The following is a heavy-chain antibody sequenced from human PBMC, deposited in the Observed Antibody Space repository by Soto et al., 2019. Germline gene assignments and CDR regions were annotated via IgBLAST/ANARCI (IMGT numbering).Heavy chain of an antibody. Sequence: QVQLQESGPRLVKPSETLSLTCTVSGDSMSGYYWSWIRQPPGKGLEWIGYIYYTGITNYNPSLKSRVTISVDRPKTQFSLKLNSVTAADTAVYYCARGGGPGIWSSPIDSWGQGTLVAVSS. CDR1: GDSMSGYY. CDR3: ARGGGPGIWSSPIDS. V-gene: IGHV4-59*01. J-gene: IGHJ4*02. D-gene: IGHD3-10*01. CDR2: IYYTGIT.